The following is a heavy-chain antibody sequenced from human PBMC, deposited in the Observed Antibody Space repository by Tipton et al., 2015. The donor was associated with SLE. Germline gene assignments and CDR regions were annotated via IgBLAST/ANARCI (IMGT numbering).Heavy chain of an antibody. CDR3: AREDSGYQVVAATPAYYYYMDV. CDR1: GGSISSGSYY. D-gene: IGHD2-15*01. CDR2: IYTSGST. Sequence: TLSLTCTVSGGSISSGSYYWSWIRQPAGKGLEWVGHIYTSGSTNYNPSLKSRVTISVDTSKNQFSLKLSSVTAADTAVYYCAREDSGYQVVAATPAYYYYMDVWGKGTTVTVSS. J-gene: IGHJ6*03. V-gene: IGHV4-61*09.